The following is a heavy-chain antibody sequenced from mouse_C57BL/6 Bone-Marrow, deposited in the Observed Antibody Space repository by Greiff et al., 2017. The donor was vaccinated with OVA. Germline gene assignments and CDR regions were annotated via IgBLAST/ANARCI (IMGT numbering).Heavy chain of an antibody. J-gene: IGHJ1*03. CDR1: GYTFTGYW. D-gene: IGHD1-1*01. V-gene: IGHV1-9*01. CDR3: AREDYYGSSYWYFDV. CDR2: LLPGSGRT. Sequence: QVQLQQSGAELMKPGASVKLSCKATGYTFTGYWIAWVKQRPGHGLEWIGELLPGSGRTNYNEKFKGKATFTADTSSNTAYMQLSSLTTEDSAIYYCAREDYYGSSYWYFDVWGTGTTVTVSS.